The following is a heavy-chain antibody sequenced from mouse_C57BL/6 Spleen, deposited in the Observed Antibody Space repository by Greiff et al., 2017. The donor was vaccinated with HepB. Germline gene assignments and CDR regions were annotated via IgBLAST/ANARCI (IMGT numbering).Heavy chain of an antibody. J-gene: IGHJ4*01. V-gene: IGHV1-15*01. D-gene: IGHD1-1*01. CDR2: IDPETGGT. CDR3: TRDYYGRNYAMDY. CDR1: GYTFTDYE. Sequence: QVQLQQSGAELAMPGASVTLSCKASGYTFTDYEMHWVKQTPVHGLGWIGAIDPETGGTAYNQKFKGKAILTADKSYSTAYMELRSLTSEDSAVYYCTRDYYGRNYAMDYWGQGTSGTVSS.